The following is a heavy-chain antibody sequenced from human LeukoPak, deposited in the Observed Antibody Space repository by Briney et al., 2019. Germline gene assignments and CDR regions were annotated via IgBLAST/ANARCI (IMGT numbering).Heavy chain of an antibody. D-gene: IGHD4-23*01. Sequence: ASVKVPCKASGYTFTSYYMHWVRQAPGQGLEWMGIINPSGGSTSYAQKFQGRVTMTRDTSTSTVYMELSSLRSEDTAVYYCARTDHYGGNLQLFDYWGQGTLVTVSS. CDR3: ARTDHYGGNLQLFDY. CDR1: GYTFTSYY. V-gene: IGHV1-46*01. CDR2: INPSGGST. J-gene: IGHJ4*02.